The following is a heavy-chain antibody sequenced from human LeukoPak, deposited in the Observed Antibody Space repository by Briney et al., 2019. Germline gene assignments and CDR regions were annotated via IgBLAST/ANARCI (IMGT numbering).Heavy chain of an antibody. CDR2: IYYSGST. D-gene: IGHD2-15*01. J-gene: IGHJ6*03. V-gene: IGHV4-59*01. CDR3: ARARTGLGYCSGGSCYQYYYYYMDV. CDR1: GGSISSYY. Sequence: ASETLSLTCTVSGGSISSYYWSWIRQPPGKGLEWIGYIYYSGSTNYNPSLKSRVTISVDTSKNQFSLKLSSVTAADTAVYYCARARTGLGYCSGGSCYQYYYYYMDVWGKGTTVTVSS.